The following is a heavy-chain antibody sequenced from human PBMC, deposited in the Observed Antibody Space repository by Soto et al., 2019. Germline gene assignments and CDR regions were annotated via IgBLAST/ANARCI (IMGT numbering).Heavy chain of an antibody. Sequence: SETLSLTCTVSGGSISSGGYYWSWIRQHPGKGLEWIGYIYYSGSTYYNPSLKSRVTISVDTSKNQFSLKLSSVTAADTAVYYCARNRDYYDSSGYYFPYYFDYWGQGTLVTLSS. J-gene: IGHJ4*02. CDR1: GGSISSGGYY. CDR3: ARNRDYYDSSGYYFPYYFDY. D-gene: IGHD3-22*01. V-gene: IGHV4-31*03. CDR2: IYYSGST.